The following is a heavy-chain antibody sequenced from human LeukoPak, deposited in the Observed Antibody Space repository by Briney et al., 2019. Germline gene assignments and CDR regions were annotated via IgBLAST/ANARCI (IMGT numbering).Heavy chain of an antibody. CDR3: ARNGIRSSRIPSYYYYYYMDV. CDR2: IYYSGST. D-gene: IGHD6-6*01. CDR1: GGSISSYY. V-gene: IGHV4-59*12. J-gene: IGHJ6*03. Sequence: SETLSLTCTVSGGSISSYYWSWIRQPPGKGLEWIGYIYYSGSTNYNPSLKSRVTISVDTSKNQFSLKLSSVTAADTAVYYCARNGIRSSRIPSYYYYYYMDVWGKGTTVTVSS.